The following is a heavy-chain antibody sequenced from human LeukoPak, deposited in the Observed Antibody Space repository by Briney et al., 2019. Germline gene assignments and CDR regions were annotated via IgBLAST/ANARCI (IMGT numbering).Heavy chain of an antibody. CDR2: IRYGGSNK. CDR1: GFTFSSYG. D-gene: IGHD2-15*01. Sequence: GGSLRLSCAASGFTFSSYGMHWVRQAPGKGLEGVAFIRYGGSNKYYADSVKGRFTISRDNSKNTLYLQMNSLRAEDTAVYYCAKTAAIVVVVAANDYWGQGTLVTVSS. J-gene: IGHJ4*02. CDR3: AKTAAIVVVVAANDY. V-gene: IGHV3-30*02.